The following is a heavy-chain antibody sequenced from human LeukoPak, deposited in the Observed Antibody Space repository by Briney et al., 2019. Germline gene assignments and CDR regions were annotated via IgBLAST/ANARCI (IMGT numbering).Heavy chain of an antibody. CDR1: GFTFSSYE. D-gene: IGHD3-22*01. CDR3: ARDGYDSSGYYYYYYYMDV. V-gene: IGHV3-48*03. CDR2: ISSSGSTI. Sequence: HPGGSLRLSCAASGFTFSSYEMNWVRQAPGKGLEWVSYISSSGSTIYYADSVKGRFTISRDNAKNSLYLQMNSLRAEDTAVYYCARDGYDSSGYYYYYYYMDVWGKGTTVTISS. J-gene: IGHJ6*03.